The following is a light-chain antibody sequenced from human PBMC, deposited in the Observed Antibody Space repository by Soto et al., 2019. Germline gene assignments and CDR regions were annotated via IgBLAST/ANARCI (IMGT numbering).Light chain of an antibody. V-gene: IGKV3D-20*02. J-gene: IGKJ5*01. CDR2: GTS. CDR1: QSVGSTY. CDR3: QQRDSWPIT. Sequence: EIVLTQSPGTLSLSPGERATLSCRASQSVGSTYITWYQQKPGQAPRLLIYGTSGRATGIPDRFSGSGSGTDFTLTINSLEPDDFAVYYCQQRDSWPITFGQGTRLEI.